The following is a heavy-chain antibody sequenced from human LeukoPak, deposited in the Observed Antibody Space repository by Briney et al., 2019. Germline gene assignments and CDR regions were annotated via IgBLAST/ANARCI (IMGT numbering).Heavy chain of an antibody. V-gene: IGHV3-74*01. Sequence: PGGSLRLSCEASGFTFSNYWMHWVRHAPGKGLVWVSRIKTDGSNTNCADSVKDRFTISRDNAKNTLYLQMNSLRAEDTAVYYCASTIGSAPDYYGSGGFAVLDYWGQGTLVTVSS. D-gene: IGHD3-10*01. J-gene: IGHJ4*02. CDR2: IKTDGSNT. CDR1: GFTFSNYW. CDR3: ASTIGSAPDYYGSGGFAVLDY.